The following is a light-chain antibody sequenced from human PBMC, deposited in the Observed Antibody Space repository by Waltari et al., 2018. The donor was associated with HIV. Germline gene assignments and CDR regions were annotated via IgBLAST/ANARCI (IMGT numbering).Light chain of an antibody. CDR2: EVS. J-gene: IGLJ1*01. V-gene: IGLV2-14*01. Sequence: QSALTQPASVSGSPGQSITIPCTGTSSDVGGYNYVAWYQQHPGKAPKPMIYEVSNRPSGVSNRFSGSKSGNTASLTISGLQAEDEADYYCSSYTSSSTLFGTGTKVTVL. CDR1: SSDVGGYNY. CDR3: SSYTSSSTL.